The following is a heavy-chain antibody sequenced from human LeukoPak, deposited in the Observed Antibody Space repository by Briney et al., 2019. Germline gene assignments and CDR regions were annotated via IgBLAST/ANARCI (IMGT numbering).Heavy chain of an antibody. CDR2: ISAYNGNT. CDR3: AGDITGYYFDY. V-gene: IGHV1-18*01. CDR1: GYTFTSYG. Sequence: ASVKVSCKASGYTFTSYGISWVRQAPEQGLEWMGWISAYNGNTNYAQKLQGRVTMTTDTSTSTAYMELRSLRSDDTAVYYCAGDITGYYFDYWGQGTLVTVSS. J-gene: IGHJ4*02. D-gene: IGHD3-10*01.